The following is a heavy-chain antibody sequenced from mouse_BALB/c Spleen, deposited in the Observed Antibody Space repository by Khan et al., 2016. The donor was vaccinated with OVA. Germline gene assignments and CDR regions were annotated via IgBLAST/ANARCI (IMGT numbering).Heavy chain of an antibody. D-gene: IGHD2-1*01. CDR3: ARSAYGNFAY. Sequence: EVELVESGGGLVKPGGSLKLSCAASGFTFSTYAMSWVRQTPEKRLEWVATISSDGDYTYYPDNVTGRFTISRDNAKNTLYLPMSSLRSEDTAMYYCARSAYGNFAYWGQGTLVTVSA. CDR2: ISSDGDYT. J-gene: IGHJ3*01. V-gene: IGHV5-9-3*01. CDR1: GFTFSTYA.